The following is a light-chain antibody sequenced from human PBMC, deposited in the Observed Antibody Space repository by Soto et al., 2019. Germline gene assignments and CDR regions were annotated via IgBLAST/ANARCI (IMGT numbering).Light chain of an antibody. Sequence: SYELTQPPSVSVAPGQTARITCGGNNIGSKSVHWYQQKPGQAPVLVVFDDIDRPSGIPERFSGSNSGNTATLIISRVEAGDEADYYCQVWDNNGDPWVFGGGTQLTVL. CDR2: DDI. V-gene: IGLV3-21*02. CDR1: NIGSKS. J-gene: IGLJ3*02. CDR3: QVWDNNGDPWV.